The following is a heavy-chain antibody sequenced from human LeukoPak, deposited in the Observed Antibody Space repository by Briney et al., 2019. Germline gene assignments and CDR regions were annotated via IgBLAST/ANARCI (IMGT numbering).Heavy chain of an antibody. V-gene: IGHV5-51*01. Sequence: GESLKISCKGSGYSFTSYWIGWVRQMPGKGLEWMGIIYPGDSDTRYSPSFQGQVTIAAHKSISTAYLQWSSLKASDTAMYYCARLGMVRGVNYYYCMDVWGQGTTVTVSS. J-gene: IGHJ6*02. D-gene: IGHD3-10*01. CDR2: IYPGDSDT. CDR1: GYSFTSYW. CDR3: ARLGMVRGVNYYYCMDV.